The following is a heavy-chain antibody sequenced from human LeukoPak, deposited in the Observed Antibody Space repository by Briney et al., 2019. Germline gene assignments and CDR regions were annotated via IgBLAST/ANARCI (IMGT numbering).Heavy chain of an antibody. J-gene: IGHJ6*02. V-gene: IGHV3-30-3*01. Sequence: SGGSLRLSCAASGFTFSSYAMHWVRQAPGKGLEWVAVISYDGSNKYYADSVKGRFTISRDNSKNTLYLQMNSLRAEDTAVYYCARDRLYSSSWIYYYYGMDVGGQGTTVTVSS. CDR2: ISYDGSNK. CDR1: GFTFSSYA. CDR3: ARDRLYSSSWIYYYYGMDV. D-gene: IGHD6-13*01.